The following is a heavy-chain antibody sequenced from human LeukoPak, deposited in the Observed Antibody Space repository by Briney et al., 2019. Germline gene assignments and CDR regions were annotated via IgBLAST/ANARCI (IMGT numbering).Heavy chain of an antibody. Sequence: QPGGSLRLSCAASGFTFSSYGMHWVRQAPGKGLEWVAFIRYDGSNKYYAASVKGRFTISRDNSNNTLYLQMNSLRTEDTAVYYCAKDLHAWIQLWSGLDAFDIWGQGTMVTVSS. CDR3: AKDLHAWIQLWSGLDAFDI. V-gene: IGHV3-30*02. D-gene: IGHD5-18*01. CDR2: IRYDGSNK. J-gene: IGHJ3*02. CDR1: GFTFSSYG.